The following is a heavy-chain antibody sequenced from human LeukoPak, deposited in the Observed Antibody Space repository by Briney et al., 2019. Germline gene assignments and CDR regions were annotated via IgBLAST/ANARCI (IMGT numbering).Heavy chain of an antibody. Sequence: SETLSLTCAVYGGSFSGYYWSGTRQPPGKGLEWIGYIYNSGITNYDPTLKGRVTMSVDTSKNQFSLMLRSVTAADTAVYYCARDHLPAGAPGYYMDVWGKGTTVTVSS. D-gene: IGHD4/OR15-4a*01. CDR3: ARDHLPAGAPGYYMDV. J-gene: IGHJ6*03. CDR1: GGSFSGYY. CDR2: IYNSGIT. V-gene: IGHV4-59*01.